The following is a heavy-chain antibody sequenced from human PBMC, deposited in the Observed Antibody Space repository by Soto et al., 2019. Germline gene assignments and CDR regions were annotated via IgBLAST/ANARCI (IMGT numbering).Heavy chain of an antibody. J-gene: IGHJ3*02. CDR3: ARAGQGASCSGGSCYLGASDI. V-gene: IGHV3-13*01. Sequence: GGSLRLSCAASGFNFSSYDMHWVRQATGKGLEWVSVIGTAGDTYYPGSVKGRFTISRENAKNSLYLQMNSLRAGDTAVYYCARAGQGASCSGGSCYLGASDIWGQGTMVTVSS. D-gene: IGHD2-15*01. CDR1: GFNFSSYD. CDR2: IGTAGDT.